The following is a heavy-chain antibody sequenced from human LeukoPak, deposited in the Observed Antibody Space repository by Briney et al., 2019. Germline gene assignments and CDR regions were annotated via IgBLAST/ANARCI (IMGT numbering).Heavy chain of an antibody. J-gene: IGHJ4*02. Sequence: SETLSLTCTVSGGSISSYYWSWIRQPPGKGLEWIGYIYYSGSTNYNPSLKSRGTISVDTSKNQFSLKLSSVTAADTAVYYCARALALGQLLFDYWGQGTLVTVSS. CDR2: IYYSGST. CDR3: ARALALGQLLFDY. D-gene: IGHD1-26*01. V-gene: IGHV4-59*01. CDR1: GGSISSYY.